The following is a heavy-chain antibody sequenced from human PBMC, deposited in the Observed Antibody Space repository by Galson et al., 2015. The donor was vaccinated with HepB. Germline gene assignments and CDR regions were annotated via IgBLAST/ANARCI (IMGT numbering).Heavy chain of an antibody. CDR2: ITSSGDTT. CDR3: ARGNSGIYYS. Sequence: SLRLSCAASGFTFSSSAMYWVRQAPGKGLEWVSAITSSGDTTYYGDSVKGRFTISRDNSKNTLYLQTDSLRADDTAVYYCARGNSGIYYSWGQGTLVTVSS. D-gene: IGHD2-8*02. CDR1: GFTFSSSA. V-gene: IGHV3-23*01. J-gene: IGHJ4*02.